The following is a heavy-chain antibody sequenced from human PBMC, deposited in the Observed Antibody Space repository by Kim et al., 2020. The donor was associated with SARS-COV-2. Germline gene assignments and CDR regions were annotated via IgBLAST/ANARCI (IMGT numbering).Heavy chain of an antibody. J-gene: IGHJ6*02. CDR2: T. V-gene: IGHV3-72*01. D-gene: IGHD4-17*01. CDR3: ARDTAAVMDV. Sequence: TTYAPSVKGRFIVSRENSKNSLYLQMNSLKTEDTAVYYCARDTAAVMDVWGQGTTVTVSS.